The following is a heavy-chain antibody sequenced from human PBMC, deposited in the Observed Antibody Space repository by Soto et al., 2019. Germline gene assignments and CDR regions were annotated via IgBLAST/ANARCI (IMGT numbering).Heavy chain of an antibody. J-gene: IGHJ4*02. CDR3: ASLSAGYYYDSSGYYFDY. D-gene: IGHD3-22*01. CDR1: GGSISTGGYY. CDR2: IYYSGST. V-gene: IGHV4-31*03. Sequence: PSETLSLTCTVSGGSISTGGYYWSWIRQHPGKGLEWIGYIYYSGSTCYNPSLNSRVAISIEKSKNQFSLNLSSVTAADTAVYYCASLSAGYYYDSSGYYFDYWGQGTLVTVSS.